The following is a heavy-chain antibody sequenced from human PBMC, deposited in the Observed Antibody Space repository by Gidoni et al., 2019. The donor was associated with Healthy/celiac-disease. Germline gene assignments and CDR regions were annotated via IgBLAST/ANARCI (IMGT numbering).Heavy chain of an antibody. V-gene: IGHV2-70*01. Sequence: QVTLRESGPALVKPTQTLTLTCTFSGFSLSTSGLCVSWIRQPPGKALEWLALIDWDDDKYYSTSLKNRLTISKDTSKNQVVLTMTNMDPVDTATYYCARTTAPTIFGVVIGRYAFDIWGQGTMVTVSS. CDR2: IDWDDDK. J-gene: IGHJ3*02. CDR1: GFSLSTSGLC. D-gene: IGHD3-3*01. CDR3: ARTTAPTIFGVVIGRYAFDI.